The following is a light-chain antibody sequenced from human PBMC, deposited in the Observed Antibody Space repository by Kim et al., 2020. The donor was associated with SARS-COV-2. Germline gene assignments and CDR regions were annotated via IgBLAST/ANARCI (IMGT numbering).Light chain of an antibody. CDR3: QQYNNWPLT. CDR2: RTS. Sequence: EILMTQSPATLSVSPGERATLSCRASQSVSSNLAWYQQKPGQAPRLLIYRTSTRATGIPDRFSGSGPGTEFTLTISSLQSEDSAVYYCQQYNNWPLTFGGGTKVDIK. V-gene: IGKV3-15*01. CDR1: QSVSSN. J-gene: IGKJ4*01.